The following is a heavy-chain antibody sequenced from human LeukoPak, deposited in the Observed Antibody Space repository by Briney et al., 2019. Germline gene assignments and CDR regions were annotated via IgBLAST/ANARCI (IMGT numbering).Heavy chain of an antibody. D-gene: IGHD3-22*01. CDR1: GFTFDDYG. CDR2: INWNGGST. CDR3: ARASTYYYDSSLQH. Sequence: PGGSLRLSCAASGFTFDDYGMSWVRQAPGKGLEWVSGINWNGGSTGYADSVKGRFTIPRDNAKNSLYLQMNSLRAEDTALYYCARASTYYYDSSLQHWGQGTLVTVSS. V-gene: IGHV3-20*04. J-gene: IGHJ1*01.